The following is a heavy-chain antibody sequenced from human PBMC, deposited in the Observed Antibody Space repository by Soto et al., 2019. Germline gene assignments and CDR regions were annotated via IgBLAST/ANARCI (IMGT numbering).Heavy chain of an antibody. V-gene: IGHV3-30*06. D-gene: IGHD3-16*01. CDR1: GFTFSTYG. J-gene: IGHJ3*01. CDR3: ARGGNFDV. CDR2: ITPNGSPQ. Sequence: QVQLVESGGGVVHTGTSLRLSCAVSGFTFSTYGFHWVRQAPGKGLEWVAIITPNGSPQYYADSLKGRFTISRDNSKNLLFLQMDSLRTEDTGVYYCARGGNFDVWGQGTLVTVSS.